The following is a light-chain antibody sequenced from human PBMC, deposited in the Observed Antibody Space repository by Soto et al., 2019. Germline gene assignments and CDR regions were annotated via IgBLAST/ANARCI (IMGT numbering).Light chain of an antibody. J-gene: IGKJ4*01. Sequence: EIVFTQSPATLSLSPGERATLSCRASQSVSSYLAWYQQKPGQAPRHLIYDASTTATAIPATFSGGGCGTDLALTLSSLKPEHFAVAFCQWRSHWPPALSFGGGTKVDIK. CDR3: QWRSHWPPALS. CDR2: DAS. CDR1: QSVSSY. V-gene: IGKV3-11*01.